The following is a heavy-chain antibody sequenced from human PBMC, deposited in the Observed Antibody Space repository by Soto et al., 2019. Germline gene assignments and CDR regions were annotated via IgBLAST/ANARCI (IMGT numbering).Heavy chain of an antibody. CDR3: ARQGTSRGSDYAASDF. V-gene: IGHV5-51*01. Sequence: GESLKISCQASGYTFIYFWVAWVRQVPGKGLEWMGVIYPGASDIRYSPSFEGHVTISADKSTNTAYLQWSSLEAADTAIYYCARQGTSRGSDYAASDFWGSGTLVTVSS. D-gene: IGHD3-10*01. CDR2: IYPGASDI. CDR1: GYTFIYFW. J-gene: IGHJ4*02.